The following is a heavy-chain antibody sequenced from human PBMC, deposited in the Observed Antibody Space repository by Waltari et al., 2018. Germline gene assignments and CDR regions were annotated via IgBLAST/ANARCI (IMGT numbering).Heavy chain of an antibody. CDR1: GYPFADYA. Sequence: EVHMVESGGDLVQPGRSLRLSCRGSGYPFADYAVSWFRQAPGKGLEWVGFVKSTIYGGVAQYAASVTGRFTIARDDSENIAYLQMDSLKSEDTAVYYCAKESSGNIGWFDSWGQGTLVTVSS. D-gene: IGHD1-26*01. V-gene: IGHV3-49*03. CDR2: VKSTIYGGVA. J-gene: IGHJ5*01. CDR3: AKESSGNIGWFDS.